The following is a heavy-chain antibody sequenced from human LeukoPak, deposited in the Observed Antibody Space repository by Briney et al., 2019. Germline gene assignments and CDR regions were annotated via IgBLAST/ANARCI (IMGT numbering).Heavy chain of an antibody. J-gene: IGHJ6*02. V-gene: IGHV3-30*04. CDR3: TRGPIQQWLYYGMDV. CDR2: ISYDGSNK. Sequence: GRSLRLSCAASGFTFSSYAMHWVRQAPGKGLEWVAVISYDGSNKYYADSVKGRFTISRDDSKSIAYLQMNSLKTEDTAVYYRTRGPIQQWLYYGMDVWGQGTTVTVSS. CDR1: GFTFSSYA. D-gene: IGHD5-18*01.